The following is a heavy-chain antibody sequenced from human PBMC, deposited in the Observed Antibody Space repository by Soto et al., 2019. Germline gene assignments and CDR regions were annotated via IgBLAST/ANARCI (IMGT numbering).Heavy chain of an antibody. V-gene: IGHV4-59*11. Sequence: SETLSLTCSVSGDSINSRYWSWIRQPPGKGLEWIGYIDYVGSTNYAPSLQSRVTMSVDTSKNQVSLKLRYVTAADTAVYYCVRQRGNYFVFWGQGTLVTVSS. CDR3: VRQRGNYFVF. J-gene: IGHJ4*02. CDR1: GDSINSRY. D-gene: IGHD3-10*01. CDR2: IDYVGST.